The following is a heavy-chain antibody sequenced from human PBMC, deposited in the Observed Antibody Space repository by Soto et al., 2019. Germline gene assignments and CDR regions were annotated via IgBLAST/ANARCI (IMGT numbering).Heavy chain of an antibody. D-gene: IGHD2-15*01. J-gene: IGHJ4*02. Sequence: EVQLVESGGGLVQPGGSLRLSCAASGFTFSVSWMSWVRQAPGKGLEWVANIKQDGREKYYVDSVKGRFTISRDNAKNSLYLQMNSLRAEDTAVYYCARDAYSTKATFDFWGQGTLVTVS. CDR1: GFTFSVSW. CDR3: ARDAYSTKATFDF. CDR2: IKQDGREK. V-gene: IGHV3-7*05.